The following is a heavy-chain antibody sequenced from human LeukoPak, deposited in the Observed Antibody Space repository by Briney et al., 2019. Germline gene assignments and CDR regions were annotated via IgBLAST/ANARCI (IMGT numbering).Heavy chain of an antibody. D-gene: IGHD2-2*01. Sequence: ASVKVSCKASGYTFPNYGISWVRQAPGQGLEWMGWISTYNGDTNYAQKLQGRVTMTTDTSTNTAYMELRSLRSDDTAVYYCARGDCSSTICYSPMDVWGKGTTVTVSS. J-gene: IGHJ6*03. CDR3: ARGDCSSTICYSPMDV. V-gene: IGHV1-18*01. CDR1: GYTFPNYG. CDR2: ISTYNGDT.